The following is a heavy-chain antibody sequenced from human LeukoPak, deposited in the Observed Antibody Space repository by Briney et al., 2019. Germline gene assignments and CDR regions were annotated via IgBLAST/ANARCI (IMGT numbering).Heavy chain of an antibody. CDR2: INHSGST. CDR3: ARNYYDSSGYYYFDY. CDR1: GGSFSGYY. Sequence: NPSETLSLTCAVYGGSFSGYYWSWIRQPPGKGLEWIGEINHSGSTNYNPSLKSRVTISVDTSKNQFSLKLSSVTAADTAVYYCARNYYDSSGYYYFDYWGQGTLVTVSS. J-gene: IGHJ4*02. V-gene: IGHV4-34*01. D-gene: IGHD3-22*01.